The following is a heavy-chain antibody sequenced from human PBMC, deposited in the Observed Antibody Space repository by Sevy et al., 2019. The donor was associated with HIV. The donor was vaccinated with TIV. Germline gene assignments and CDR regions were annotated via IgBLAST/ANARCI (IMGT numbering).Heavy chain of an antibody. Sequence: GGSLRLSCAASGFTFSSYDMHWVRQATGKGLEWVSAIGTAGDTYYPGSVKGRFTISRENAKNSLYLQMNSLRAGDTAVYYCARGKVYSSSWYTYYYYGMDVWDQGTTVTVSS. CDR2: IGTAGDT. CDR1: GFTFSSYD. J-gene: IGHJ6*02. CDR3: ARGKVYSSSWYTYYYYGMDV. V-gene: IGHV3-13*01. D-gene: IGHD6-13*01.